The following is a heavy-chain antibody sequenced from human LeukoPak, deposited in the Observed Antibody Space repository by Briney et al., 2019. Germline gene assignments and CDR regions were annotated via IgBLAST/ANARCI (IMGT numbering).Heavy chain of an antibody. CDR1: GYTFTGYY. J-gene: IGHJ2*01. CDR2: INPNSGGT. V-gene: IGHV1-2*02. Sequence: ASVRVSCKASGYTFTGYYIHWVRQAPGQGLEWMGWINPNSGGTKYAQKFQGRVTMTRDTSISTAYMHLSRLKSDDTAVYYCARTDCSGTSCYRSVWYFDLWGRGTLVTVSS. CDR3: ARTDCSGTSCYRSVWYFDL. D-gene: IGHD2-15*01.